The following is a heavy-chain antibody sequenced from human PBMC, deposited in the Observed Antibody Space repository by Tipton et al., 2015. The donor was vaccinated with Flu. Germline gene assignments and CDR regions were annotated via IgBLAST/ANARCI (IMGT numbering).Heavy chain of an antibody. CDR2: INNDGSDT. CDR1: GPTFSDSW. V-gene: IGHV3-74*03. J-gene: IGHJ6*02. Sequence: SLRLSCAYSGPTFSDSWMHWVRQVPGEGLVWVARINNDGSDTKYADSAKGRFTISRDNAKNMLFLQMKSLRAEDTAVYYCATDWHFCLDVWGQGTTVTVSS. CDR3: ATDWHFCLDV.